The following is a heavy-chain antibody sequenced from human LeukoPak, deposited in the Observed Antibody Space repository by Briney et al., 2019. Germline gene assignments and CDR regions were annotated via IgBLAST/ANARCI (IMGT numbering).Heavy chain of an antibody. J-gene: IGHJ4*02. CDR2: IIPIFGTA. V-gene: IGHV1-69*06. D-gene: IGHD3-10*01. CDR3: ARAMEYYYGSGSYYDFDY. CDR1: GGTFSSYA. Sequence: SVKVSCKASGGTFSSYAISWVRQAPGQGLEWMGGIIPIFGTANYAQKFQGRVTITADKSTSTAYMELSSLRSEDTAVYYCARAMEYYYGSGSYYDFDYWGQGTLVTVSS.